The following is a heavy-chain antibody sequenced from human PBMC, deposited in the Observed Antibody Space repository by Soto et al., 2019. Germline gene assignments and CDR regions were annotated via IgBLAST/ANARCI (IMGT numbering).Heavy chain of an antibody. Sequence: SETLSLTCSVSGGSISSSSYYWGWVRQHPGKGLEWIGYNYYSGITYYNPSLKSRVTISLDTSKNQFSLKLSSVTAADTAVYYCARGSSIAGLYYGMDVWGQGTTVTVSS. J-gene: IGHJ6*02. D-gene: IGHD6-6*01. CDR2: NYYSGIT. V-gene: IGHV4-31*03. CDR1: GGSISSSSYY. CDR3: ARGSSIAGLYYGMDV.